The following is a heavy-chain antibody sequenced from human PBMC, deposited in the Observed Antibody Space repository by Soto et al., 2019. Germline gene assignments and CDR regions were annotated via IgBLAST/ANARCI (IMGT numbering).Heavy chain of an antibody. CDR1: GGSGGSFSGYY. Sequence: PSETLSLTCAVYGGSGGSFSGYYWSWIRQPPGKGLEWIGEINHSGSTNYNPSLKSRVTISVDTSKNQFSLKLNSMTAADTAVYYCARHNYGSGSTYFDYWGQGTLVTVSS. V-gene: IGHV4-34*01. D-gene: IGHD3-10*01. CDR3: ARHNYGSGSTYFDY. J-gene: IGHJ4*02. CDR2: INHSGST.